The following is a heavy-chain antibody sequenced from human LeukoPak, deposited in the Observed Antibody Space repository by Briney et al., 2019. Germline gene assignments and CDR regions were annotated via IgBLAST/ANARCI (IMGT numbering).Heavy chain of an antibody. J-gene: IGHJ1*01. CDR1: GFGFSDTY. CDR2: IATGGYTL. V-gene: IGHV3-11*01. D-gene: IGHD2/OR15-2a*01. CDR3: ATSSFYGQL. Sequence: PGGSLRLSCAASGFGFSDTYMSWIRQAPGKGLEWIAYIATGGYTLDYADSVRGRFTVSRDNAKNSLYLQMNSLRVEDTAVYYCATSSFYGQLWGQGTLLTVSS.